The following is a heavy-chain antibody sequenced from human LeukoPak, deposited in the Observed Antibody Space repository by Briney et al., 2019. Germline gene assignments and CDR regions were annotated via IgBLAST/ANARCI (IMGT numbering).Heavy chain of an antibody. CDR3: ARVKAVAGYFFDY. CDR2: IYYSGST. Sequence: GSLRLSCAASGFTFSSYAMSWIRQPPGKGLEWIGYIYYSGSTNYNPSLKSRVTISVDTSKNQFSLKLSSVTAADTAVYYCARVKAVAGYFFDYWGQGTLVTVSS. V-gene: IGHV4-59*01. CDR1: GFTFSSYA. J-gene: IGHJ4*02. D-gene: IGHD6-19*01.